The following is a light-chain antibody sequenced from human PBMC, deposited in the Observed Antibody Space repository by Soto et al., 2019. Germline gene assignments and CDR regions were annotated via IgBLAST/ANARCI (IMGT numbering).Light chain of an antibody. CDR2: KAT. Sequence: DIQMTQSPSIPSPSVGDRVTITCRASQRIDTWLAWYQQKPGKAPKLLIYKATILQSGVPSRFSGSGSGTDFTLTIRSLKPEDFATEYCQHSYSTLAFGQGTRLEIK. CDR1: QRIDTW. J-gene: IGKJ5*01. V-gene: IGKV1-5*03. CDR3: QHSYSTLA.